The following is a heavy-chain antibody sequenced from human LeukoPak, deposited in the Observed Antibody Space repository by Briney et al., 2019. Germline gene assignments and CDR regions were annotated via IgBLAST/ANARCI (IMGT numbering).Heavy chain of an antibody. V-gene: IGHV3-66*02. CDR3: AGKTSGSYFFDY. CDR2: IYSGAST. Sequence: GGSLRLSCAASGFTDSSNYMSWVRQAPGKGLEWVSIIYSGASTYYADSVKGRFTISRDNSKNTLYLQMNSLRAEDTAVYYCAGKTSGSYFFDYWGQGTLVTVSS. J-gene: IGHJ4*02. CDR1: GFTDSSNY. D-gene: IGHD1-26*01.